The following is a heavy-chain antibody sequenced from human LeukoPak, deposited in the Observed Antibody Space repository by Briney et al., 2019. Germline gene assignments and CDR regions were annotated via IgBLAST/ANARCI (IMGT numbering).Heavy chain of an antibody. CDR1: GFTFSSYA. J-gene: IGHJ4*02. CDR2: ISGSGTNT. V-gene: IGHV3-23*01. CDR3: AKDVSPLMVTTWDY. Sequence: PGGSLRLSCAASGFTFSSYAMSWVRQAPGKGLEWVSGISGSGTNTYYADSVKGRFTISRDNSKNTLYLQMNSLRAEDTAVYYCAKDVSPLMVTTWDYWGQGTLGTVSS. D-gene: IGHD2-21*02.